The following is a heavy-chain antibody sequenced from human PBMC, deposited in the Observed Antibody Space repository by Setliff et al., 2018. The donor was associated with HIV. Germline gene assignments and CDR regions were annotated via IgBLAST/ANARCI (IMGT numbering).Heavy chain of an antibody. Sequence: SETLSLTCDVSGFSISSRYYWGWIRQSPGKGLEWIGNIYHTGSSYYNPSLNDRATISLDTSKNQFSLKLNSVTAADTAVYHCARELSHIVGAPRYMDVWGKGTTVTVS. CDR2: IYHTGSS. J-gene: IGHJ6*03. CDR1: GFSISSRYY. V-gene: IGHV4-38-2*02. CDR3: ARELSHIVGAPRYMDV. D-gene: IGHD1-26*01.